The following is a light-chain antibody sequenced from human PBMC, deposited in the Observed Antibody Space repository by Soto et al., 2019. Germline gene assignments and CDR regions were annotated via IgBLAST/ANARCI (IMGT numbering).Light chain of an antibody. V-gene: IGKV1-5*01. J-gene: IGKJ1*01. CDR1: QSISNW. CDR3: QQYCSIPGA. CDR2: DAS. Sequence: DIQMTHSPSILSACIGDIITMTCRASQSISNWLAWYQQKPGKAPKLLIYDASSLESGVPSRFSGSGSGTEFTLTISSLQPDDFATFYRQQYCSIPGAFGQGTKVDIK.